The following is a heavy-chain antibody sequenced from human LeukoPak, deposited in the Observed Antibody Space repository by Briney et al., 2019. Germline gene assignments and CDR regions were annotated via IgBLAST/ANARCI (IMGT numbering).Heavy chain of an antibody. CDR1: GFTFSSYA. V-gene: IGHV3-21*01. Sequence: GGSLRLSCAASGFTFSSYAMSWVRQAPGKGLEWVSSISSSSSYIYYADSVKGRFTISRDNSKNTLYLQMNSLRAEDTAVYYCARLDYYGSGSYGLSFDYWGQGILVTVSS. D-gene: IGHD3-10*01. CDR3: ARLDYYGSGSYGLSFDY. J-gene: IGHJ4*02. CDR2: ISSSSSYI.